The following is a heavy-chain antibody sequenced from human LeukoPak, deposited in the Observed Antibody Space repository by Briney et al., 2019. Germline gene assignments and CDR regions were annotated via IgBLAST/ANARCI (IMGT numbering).Heavy chain of an antibody. D-gene: IGHD1-26*01. Sequence: RGESLKISCKGSGYSFSSHWIGWVRQMPGKGLEWMGIIYPGDSDTRYSPSFQGQVTISADKSLSTAYLQWSSLKASDTAMYYCARHLSSGSYLDDAFDIWGQGTMVTVSS. J-gene: IGHJ3*02. V-gene: IGHV5-51*01. CDR1: GYSFSSHW. CDR2: IYPGDSDT. CDR3: ARHLSSGSYLDDAFDI.